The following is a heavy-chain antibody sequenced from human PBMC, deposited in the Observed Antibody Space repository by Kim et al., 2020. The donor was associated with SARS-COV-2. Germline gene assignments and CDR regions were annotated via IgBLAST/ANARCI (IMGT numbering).Heavy chain of an antibody. J-gene: IGHJ4*02. Sequence: YNPPHKSRAPMSGDTSKNQFSRTLSSVTAADTAVYYCARAYGSGSYYIDYWGQGTLVTVSS. CDR3: ARAYGSGSYYIDY. D-gene: IGHD3-10*01. V-gene: IGHV4-4*06.